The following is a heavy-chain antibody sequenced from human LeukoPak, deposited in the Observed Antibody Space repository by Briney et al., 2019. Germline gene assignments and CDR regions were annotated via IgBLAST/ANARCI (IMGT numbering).Heavy chain of an antibody. CDR3: AITVPGVTDAFDI. D-gene: IGHD3-10*01. Sequence: SETLSLTCAVSGGSISSSGYSWGWIRQPPGKGLEWIGYIYNTGNIYYNPSLKSRVTISVDRSKNQFSLNLTSVSAADTAVYYCAITVPGVTDAFDIWGQGAMVTVSS. V-gene: IGHV4-30-2*01. CDR2: IYNTGNI. J-gene: IGHJ3*02. CDR1: GGSISSSGYS.